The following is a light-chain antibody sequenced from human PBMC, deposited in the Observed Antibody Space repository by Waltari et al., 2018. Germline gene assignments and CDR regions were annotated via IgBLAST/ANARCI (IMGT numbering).Light chain of an antibody. Sequence: DIVMTQSPLSLPVTPGEPASISCRSSQSLVDGGGNKFLDWYLQRPGQSPQLLIYQISNRASGVPDRISGSGSGTYFTLKISRVEAEDVGVYYCMQARQPPYTFGGGTKVEIK. CDR2: QIS. J-gene: IGKJ4*01. CDR3: MQARQPPYT. V-gene: IGKV2-28*01. CDR1: QSLVDGGGNKF.